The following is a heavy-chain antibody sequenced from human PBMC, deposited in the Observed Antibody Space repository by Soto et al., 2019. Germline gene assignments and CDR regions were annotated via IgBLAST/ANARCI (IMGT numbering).Heavy chain of an antibody. CDR2: IKQDGSEK. Sequence: EVQVVESGGGLVQPGGSLRLSCVASGFTSSNYWMNWVRQAPGKGLEWVANIKQDGSEKNYVDSVKGLFTISRDNAKNSLYLQMNILRAEDTAVYYCAGSTSSWGVWGKGTTVTVSS. J-gene: IGHJ6*03. CDR1: GFTSSNYW. D-gene: IGHD6-13*01. V-gene: IGHV3-7*01. CDR3: AGSTSSWGV.